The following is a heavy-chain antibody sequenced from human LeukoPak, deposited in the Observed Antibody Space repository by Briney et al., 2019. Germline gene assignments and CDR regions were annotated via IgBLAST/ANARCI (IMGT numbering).Heavy chain of an antibody. CDR3: ARVVRYSGYGFDP. D-gene: IGHD5-12*01. V-gene: IGHV3-74*01. CDR2: INSDGSST. CDR1: GFTFSSYW. J-gene: IGHJ5*02. Sequence: PGGSLRLSCAASGFTFSSYWMHWVRQAPGKGLVWVSRINSDGSSTSYADSVKGRFTISRDNAKNTLYLQMNSLRAEDTAVYYCARVVRYSGYGFDPWGQGTLVTVSS.